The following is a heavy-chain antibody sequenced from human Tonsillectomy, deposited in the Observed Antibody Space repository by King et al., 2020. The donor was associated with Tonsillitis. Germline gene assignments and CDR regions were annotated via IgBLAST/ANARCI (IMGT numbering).Heavy chain of an antibody. Sequence: VQLVESGGGVVQPGGSLRLSCAASGFTFSSYGMHWVRQAPGKGLEWVAFIRYDGSNKYYADSVKGRFTISRDNSKNTLYLQMNSLRAEDTAVYYCAKEQREYFDWLLYYYYGMDVWGQGTTVTVSS. V-gene: IGHV3-30*02. D-gene: IGHD3-9*01. CDR3: AKEQREYFDWLLYYYYGMDV. CDR1: GFTFSSYG. CDR2: IRYDGSNK. J-gene: IGHJ6*02.